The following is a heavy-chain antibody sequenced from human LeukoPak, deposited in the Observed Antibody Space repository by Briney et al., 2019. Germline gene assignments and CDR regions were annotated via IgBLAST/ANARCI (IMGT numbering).Heavy chain of an antibody. D-gene: IGHD3-10*01. J-gene: IGHJ6*03. CDR1: GYTFTSYA. V-gene: IGHV7-4-1*02. CDR3: ATVPGWFGELSLSYYYYMDV. Sequence: ASVKVSCKASGYTFTSYAMNWVRQAPGQGLEWMGWINTNTGNPTYAQGFTGRFVFSLDTSVSTAYLQISSLKAEDTAVYYCATVPGWFGELSLSYYYYMDVWGKGTTVTVSS. CDR2: INTNTGNP.